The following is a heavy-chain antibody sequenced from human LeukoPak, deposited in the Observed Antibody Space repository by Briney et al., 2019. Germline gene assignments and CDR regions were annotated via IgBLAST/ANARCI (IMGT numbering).Heavy chain of an antibody. CDR3: ARDLGSFFRLRFLEWSPDYYYYYMDV. CDR2: INTNTGNP. CDR1: GYTFTSYA. V-gene: IGHV7-4-1*02. Sequence: ASVKVSCKASGYTFTSYAMNWVRQAPGQGLEWMGWINTNTGNPTYAQGFTGRFVFSLDTSVSTAYLQISSLKAEDTAVYYCARDLGSFFRLRFLEWSPDYYYYYMDVWGKGTTVTVSS. D-gene: IGHD3-3*01. J-gene: IGHJ6*03.